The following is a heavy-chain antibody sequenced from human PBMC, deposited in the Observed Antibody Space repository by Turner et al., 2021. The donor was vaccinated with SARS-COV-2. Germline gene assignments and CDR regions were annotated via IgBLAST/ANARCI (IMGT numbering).Heavy chain of an antibody. J-gene: IGHJ4*02. D-gene: IGHD6-19*01. CDR1: GYTFTGYY. CDR3: ASSAISSGWHY. Sequence: QVQLVQSGAEVKKPGASVKVSCKASGYTFTGYYMHGVRQVPGQVLGWMGWISPNSGGTNYAQKFQGRVTMTRDTSNSTVYMELSRLRSDDTAVYYGASSAISSGWHYWGQGTLVTVSS. V-gene: IGHV1-2*02. CDR2: ISPNSGGT.